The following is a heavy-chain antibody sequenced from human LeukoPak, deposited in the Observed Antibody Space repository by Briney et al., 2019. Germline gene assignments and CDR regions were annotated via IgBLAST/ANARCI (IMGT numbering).Heavy chain of an antibody. CDR1: GFTFGDYS. J-gene: IGHJ4*02. CDR2: ISGSSDDI. CDR3: ARRGYHDYSGFDY. D-gene: IGHD1-26*01. Sequence: GGSLRLSCAASGFTFGDYSMTWIRQAPGKGLEWVSSISGSSDDIYYADSVKGRFTISRDNSKNSLYLQMNRLRAEDTALYYCARRGYHDYSGFDYWGQGTLVTVSS. V-gene: IGHV3-11*06.